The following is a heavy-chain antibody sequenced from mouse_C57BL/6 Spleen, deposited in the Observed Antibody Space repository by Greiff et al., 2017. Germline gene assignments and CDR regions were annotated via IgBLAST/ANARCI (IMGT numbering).Heavy chain of an antibody. CDR3: ARYGYYNYYSMDY. V-gene: IGHV1-69*01. D-gene: IGHD2-3*01. CDR2: IDPSDSYT. CDR1: GYTFTSYW. Sequence: QVQLQQPGAELVMPGASVKLSCKASGYTFTSYWMHWVKQRPGQGLEWIGEIDPSDSYTNYHQKFKGKSTLTGDKSSSTAYMQLSSLTSEYSAVYYCARYGYYNYYSMDYWGQGTSVTVSS. J-gene: IGHJ4*01.